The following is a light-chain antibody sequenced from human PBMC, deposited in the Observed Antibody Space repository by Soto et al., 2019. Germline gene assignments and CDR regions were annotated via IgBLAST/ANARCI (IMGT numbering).Light chain of an antibody. CDR2: WAS. CDR1: QSVLYSSNNMNY. Sequence: DTVMTQSPDSLAVSLGERATINCKSSQSVLYSSNNMNYLSWYQQKPGQPPKLLIYWASTRESGVPDRFSGSGSGTDFTLTIISVQAEEVGVYFCQQYSSPPYTFGQGTRLEIK. CDR3: QQYSSPPYT. J-gene: IGKJ2*01. V-gene: IGKV4-1*01.